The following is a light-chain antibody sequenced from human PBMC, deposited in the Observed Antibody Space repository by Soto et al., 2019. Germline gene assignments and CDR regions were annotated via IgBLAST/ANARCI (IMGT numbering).Light chain of an antibody. Sequence: DIQMTQSPSSLSASIGDRVTITCRASQSISRFLNWYQQKLGKAPKVLIYVTSSLQSGVPSRFSGSGSGTDFTLTISSLQPEDSATYYCQQSYSIPLTFGGGTKVDIK. V-gene: IGKV1-39*01. J-gene: IGKJ4*01. CDR2: VTS. CDR1: QSISRF. CDR3: QQSYSIPLT.